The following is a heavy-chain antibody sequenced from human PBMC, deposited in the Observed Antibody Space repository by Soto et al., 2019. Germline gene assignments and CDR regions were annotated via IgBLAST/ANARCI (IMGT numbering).Heavy chain of an antibody. CDR1: GYTFTDYW. V-gene: IGHV5-51*01. D-gene: IGHD2-2*01. CDR2: IYPGDSDT. J-gene: IGHJ4*02. Sequence: GESLKISCKGVGYTFTDYWIAWVRQMPGKGLEWMGIIYPGDSDTRYNPSFQGQVTISADKSINSAYLQWRSLKASDTAIYYCARRAPSAEYFDDWGQGTRVTVAS. CDR3: ARRAPSAEYFDD.